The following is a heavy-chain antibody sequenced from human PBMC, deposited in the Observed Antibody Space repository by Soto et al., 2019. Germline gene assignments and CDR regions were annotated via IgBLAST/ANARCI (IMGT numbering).Heavy chain of an antibody. V-gene: IGHV3-33*01. CDR1: GFTFSSYG. CDR3: ARDFTVLRYFDWLPSPWFDP. Sequence: GSLRLSCAASGFTFSSYGMHWVRQAPGKGLEWVAVIWCDGSNKYYADYVKGRFTISRDNSKNTLYLQMNSLRAEDTAVYYCARDFTVLRYFDWLPSPWFDPWGQGTLVTVSS. D-gene: IGHD3-9*01. J-gene: IGHJ5*02. CDR2: IWCDGSNK.